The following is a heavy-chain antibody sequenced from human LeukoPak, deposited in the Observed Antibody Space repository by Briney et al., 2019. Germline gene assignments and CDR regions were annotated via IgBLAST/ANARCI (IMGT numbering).Heavy chain of an antibody. J-gene: IGHJ5*02. CDR1: GFTFSSYA. D-gene: IGHD6-19*01. CDR2: ISGSGGST. Sequence: GGSLRLSCAASGFTFSSYAMSWVRQAPGKGLEWVSAISGSGGSTYYADSVKGRFTISRDNSKNTLYLQMNSLRAEDTAVYYLARDPTQTVAVLSWFDPWGQGTLVTVSS. CDR3: ARDPTQTVAVLSWFDP. V-gene: IGHV3-23*01.